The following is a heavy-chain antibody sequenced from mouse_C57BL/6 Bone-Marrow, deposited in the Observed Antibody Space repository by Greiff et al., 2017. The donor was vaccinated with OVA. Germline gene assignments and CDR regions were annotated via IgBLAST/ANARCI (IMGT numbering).Heavy chain of an antibody. CDR1: GYTFTSYW. Sequence: VQLQQPGAELVKPGASVKLSCKASGYTFTSYWMHWVKQRPGQGLEWIGMIHPNSGSTNYNEKFKSKATLTVDKSSSTAYMQLSSLTSEDSAVYYCARRDYSNPYYYAMDYWGQGTSVTVSS. D-gene: IGHD2-5*01. CDR3: ARRDYSNPYYYAMDY. CDR2: IHPNSGST. J-gene: IGHJ4*01. V-gene: IGHV1-64*01.